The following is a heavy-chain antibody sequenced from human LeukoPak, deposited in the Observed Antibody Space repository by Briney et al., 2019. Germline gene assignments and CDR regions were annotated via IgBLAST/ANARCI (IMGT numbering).Heavy chain of an antibody. V-gene: IGHV3-23*01. Sequence: GGSLRLSCAASGLTFISYEMNGVRQAPGKGLDGVSGISGRGGSEDYSDSVKGRCTISRDNSKNTLYLRLNSVRDEDTGTYYCVKDRYCPEVTCFGGGFEYWGQGTLVVVSS. J-gene: IGHJ4*02. CDR1: GLTFISYE. CDR2: ISGRGGSE. D-gene: IGHD3-16*01. CDR3: VKDRYCPEVTCFGGGFEY.